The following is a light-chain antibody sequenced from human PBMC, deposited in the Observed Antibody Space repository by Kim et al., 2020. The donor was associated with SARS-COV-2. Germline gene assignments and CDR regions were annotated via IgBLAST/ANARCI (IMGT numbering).Light chain of an antibody. Sequence: SSELTQDPAVSVALGQTVRITCQGDSLRSYYASWFQQKPGQAPVVVIYGKNNRPSGIPDRFSGSTSGDTSSLTITGAQAEDEADYYCSSWDSSGSQVLFG. V-gene: IGLV3-19*01. CDR3: SSWDSSGSQVL. CDR2: GKN. CDR1: SLRSYY. J-gene: IGLJ3*02.